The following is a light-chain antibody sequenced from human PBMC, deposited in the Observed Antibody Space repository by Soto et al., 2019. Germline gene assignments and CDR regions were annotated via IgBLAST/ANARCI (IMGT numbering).Light chain of an antibody. CDR1: QNIERY. V-gene: IGKV1-39*01. Sequence: DIQMTQSPSSLSASVGDTVTMSCRASQNIERYLNWYQHKQGKAPQLLMFAAANLESGVPSRFSGSGSGTDFTLKISRVEAEDVGVYYCMQGTHWPGTFGQGTKVDIK. J-gene: IGKJ1*01. CDR3: MQGTHWPGT. CDR2: AAA.